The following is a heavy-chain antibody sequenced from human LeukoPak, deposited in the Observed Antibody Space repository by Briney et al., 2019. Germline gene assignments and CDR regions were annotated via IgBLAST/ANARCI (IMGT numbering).Heavy chain of an antibody. CDR1: GGSISSSSYY. D-gene: IGHD4-17*01. CDR2: IYYSGST. V-gene: IGHV4-39*01. Sequence: SETLSLTCTVSGGSISSSSYYWGWIRQPPGKGLEWIGSIYYSGSTYYNPSLKSRVTISVDTSKNQFSLKLSSVTAADTAVYYCARHCTVTTHAFDIWGQGTMVTVSS. J-gene: IGHJ3*02. CDR3: ARHCTVTTHAFDI.